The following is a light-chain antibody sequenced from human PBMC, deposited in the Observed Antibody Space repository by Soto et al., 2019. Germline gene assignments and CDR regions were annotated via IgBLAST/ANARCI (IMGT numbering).Light chain of an antibody. Sequence: TVFKQSPGTVSLSPGERATLYCRASQSVSTFLAWYQQKPGQAPRLLIYGASTRATGIPDRFSGSGSGTDFTLTIRRLEPEDFAVYYCQQYGSSPLTFGGGTKVDIK. V-gene: IGKV3-20*01. CDR3: QQYGSSPLT. CDR1: QSVSTF. CDR2: GAS. J-gene: IGKJ4*01.